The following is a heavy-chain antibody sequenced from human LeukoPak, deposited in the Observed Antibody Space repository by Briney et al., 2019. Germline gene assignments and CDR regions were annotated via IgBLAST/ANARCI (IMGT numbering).Heavy chain of an antibody. J-gene: IGHJ4*02. D-gene: IGHD3-22*01. Sequence: GGSLKLSCAASGFTFSGSAMHWVRQASGKGLEWVGRIRSKANSYATAYAASVKGRFTISRDDSKNTAYLQMNSLKTEDTAVYYCTRPHTYYYDSSGSYYVDYWGQGTLVTVSS. CDR2: IRSKANSYAT. V-gene: IGHV3-73*01. CDR3: TRPHTYYYDSSGSYYVDY. CDR1: GFTFSGSA.